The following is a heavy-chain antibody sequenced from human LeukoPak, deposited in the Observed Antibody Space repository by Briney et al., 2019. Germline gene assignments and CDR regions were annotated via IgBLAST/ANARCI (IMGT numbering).Heavy chain of an antibody. CDR3: ARDSSLTMVLWD. Sequence: ASVKVSCKASGYTFTSYYMHWVRQAPGQGLEWMGMINPSGGSTSYAQKFQGRVTMTRDTSTSTVYMELSSLRSEDTAVYYCARDSSLTMVLWDWGQGTLVTVSS. CDR2: INPSGGST. J-gene: IGHJ4*02. V-gene: IGHV1-46*01. CDR1: GYTFTSYY. D-gene: IGHD3-10*01.